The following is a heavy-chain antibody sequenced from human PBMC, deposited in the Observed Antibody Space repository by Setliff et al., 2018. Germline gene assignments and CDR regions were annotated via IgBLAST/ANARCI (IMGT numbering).Heavy chain of an antibody. V-gene: IGHV1-69*05. J-gene: IGHJ6*02. CDR3: ARAGTTIFGVVTSPNYGMDV. D-gene: IGHD3-3*01. Sequence: SVKVSCKASGGTFSSYAISWVRQAPGQGLEWMGGIIPIFGTENYAQKFQGRVTITTDESTSTAYMELSSLRSEDTAVYYCARAGTTIFGVVTSPNYGMDVWGQGTTVTVSS. CDR1: GGTFSSYA. CDR2: IIPIFGTE.